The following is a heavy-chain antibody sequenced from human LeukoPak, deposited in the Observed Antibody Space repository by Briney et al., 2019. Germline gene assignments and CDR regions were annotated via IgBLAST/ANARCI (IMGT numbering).Heavy chain of an antibody. CDR3: SVWFGEFAH. D-gene: IGHD3-10*01. V-gene: IGHV1-2*02. J-gene: IGHJ4*02. Sequence: ASVKVSCKASGYTFSDYNIHWVRQAPGQGLEWMGWINPNSGGTNYAQRFQGMVTMTRDTSISTAYMDLGSLKSDDTATHFCSVWFGEFAHWGQGTLITVSS. CDR2: INPNSGGT. CDR1: GYTFSDYN.